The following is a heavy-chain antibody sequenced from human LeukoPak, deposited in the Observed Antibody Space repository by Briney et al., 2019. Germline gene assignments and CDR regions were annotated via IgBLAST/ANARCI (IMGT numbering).Heavy chain of an antibody. CDR3: AKGYCSSTSCYVDY. CDR2: ISYDGSNK. J-gene: IGHJ4*02. D-gene: IGHD2-2*01. V-gene: IGHV3-30*18. CDR1: GFTFSSYG. Sequence: PGGSLRLSCVASGFTFSSYGMHWVRQAPGKGLEWVAVISYDGSNKYYADSVKGRFTISRDNSKNTLYLQMNSLRAEDTAVYYCAKGYCSSTSCYVDYWGQGTLVTVSS.